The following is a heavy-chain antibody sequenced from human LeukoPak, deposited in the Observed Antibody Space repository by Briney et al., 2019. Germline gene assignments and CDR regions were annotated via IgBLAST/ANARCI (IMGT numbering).Heavy chain of an antibody. CDR1: GFTFSGHW. CDR2: IRQDGSEK. Sequence: GGSLRLSCAASGFTFSGHWMSWVRQAPGKGLEWVASIRQDGSEKHYVDSVEGRFTISRDNAKNSLHLQMNSLRAEDTAVYYCAREALGLLDAFDIWGQGTMVTVPS. D-gene: IGHD1-7*01. CDR3: AREALGLLDAFDI. J-gene: IGHJ3*02. V-gene: IGHV3-7*01.